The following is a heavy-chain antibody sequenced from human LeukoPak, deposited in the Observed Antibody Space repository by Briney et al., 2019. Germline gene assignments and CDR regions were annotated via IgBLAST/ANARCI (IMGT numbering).Heavy chain of an antibody. D-gene: IGHD2-15*01. J-gene: IGHJ4*02. V-gene: IGHV3-23*01. Sequence: GGSLRLSCVASGFTFNSYAMYWVRQAPGKGLEWISGIFGSGGSAHYADSVKGRFTISRDNSKNTVYLQLGSLRVEDTAVYYCGKTTVGYSSGRYPGWPVDYWGQGALVTVSS. CDR1: GFTFNSYA. CDR3: GKTTVGYSSGRYPGWPVDY. CDR2: IFGSGGSA.